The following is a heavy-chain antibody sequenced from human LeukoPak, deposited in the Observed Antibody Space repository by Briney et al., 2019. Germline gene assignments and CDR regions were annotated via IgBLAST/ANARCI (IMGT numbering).Heavy chain of an antibody. CDR1: GFTFSSYA. J-gene: IGHJ4*02. CDR2: ISGSGGST. CDR3: AKDRGVTPIPFDY. V-gene: IGHV3-23*01. D-gene: IGHD2-21*02. Sequence: GGSLRLSCAASGFTFSSYAMSWVRQAPGKGLEWVSAISGSGGSTYYADSVKGRFTISRDISKNRLYLQMNSLRAEDTAIYYCAKDRGVTPIPFDYWGQGTLVTVSS.